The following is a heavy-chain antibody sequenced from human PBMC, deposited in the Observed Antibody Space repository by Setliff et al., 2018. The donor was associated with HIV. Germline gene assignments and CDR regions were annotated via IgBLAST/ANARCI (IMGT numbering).Heavy chain of an antibody. V-gene: IGHV4-61*02. CDR2: IETSGGNI. J-gene: IGHJ3*02. CDR1: GGSISSGSYY. Sequence: SETLSLTCTVSGGSISSGSYYWSWIRQPAGKGLEWIGRIETSGGNIDSNPSFKSRVTMSGDTPKNQFSLKLSSVTAADTAVYYCARDGVWSSGLDAFDIWGQGTMVTVSS. D-gene: IGHD3-22*01. CDR3: ARDGVWSSGLDAFDI.